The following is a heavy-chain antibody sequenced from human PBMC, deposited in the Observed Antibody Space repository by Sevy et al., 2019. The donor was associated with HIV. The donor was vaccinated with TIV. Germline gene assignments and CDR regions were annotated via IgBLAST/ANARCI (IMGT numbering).Heavy chain of an antibody. CDR1: GNTFTVYF. V-gene: IGHV1-2*02. J-gene: IGHJ1*01. D-gene: IGHD3-3*01. CDR3: ARGVTIFGVDYYFQH. Sequence: ASVKVSCKASGNTFTVYFVYWVRQAPGQGLEWMGWINPNSGDTNYAQNFQGRVTMTSDASISTAYMELSSLTSDDTAVYYCARGVTIFGVDYYFQHWGQGALVNVSS. CDR2: INPNSGDT.